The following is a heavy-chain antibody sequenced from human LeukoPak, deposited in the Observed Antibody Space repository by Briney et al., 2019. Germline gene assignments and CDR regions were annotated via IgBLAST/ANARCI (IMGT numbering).Heavy chain of an antibody. CDR1: GYTFTGYY. CDR2: INPNSGGT. D-gene: IGHD5-18*01. V-gene: IGHV1-2*02. J-gene: IGHJ4*02. CDR3: ARDLIQLWSPNSDFDY. Sequence: ASVKVSCKASGYTFTGYYMHWVRQAPGQRLEWRGWINPNSGGTNYAQKFQGRVTMTRDTSISTAYMELSRLRSDDTAVYYCARDLIQLWSPNSDFDYWGQGTLVTVSS.